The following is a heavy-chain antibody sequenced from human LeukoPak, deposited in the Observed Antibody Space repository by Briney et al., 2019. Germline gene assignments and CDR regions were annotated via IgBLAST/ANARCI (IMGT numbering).Heavy chain of an antibody. CDR2: TYYRSKWYN. D-gene: IGHD3-10*01. V-gene: IGHV6-1*01. Sequence: RSQTLSLTCAISGDSVSSNSAAWNWIRQSPSRGLEWLGRTYYRSKWYNDYGVSVKSRITINPDTSKNQFALQLNSVTAEDTAVYYCAREGLWFGELLLSEDYYYYMDVWGKGTTVTISS. J-gene: IGHJ6*03. CDR1: GDSVSSNSAA. CDR3: AREGLWFGELLLSEDYYYYMDV.